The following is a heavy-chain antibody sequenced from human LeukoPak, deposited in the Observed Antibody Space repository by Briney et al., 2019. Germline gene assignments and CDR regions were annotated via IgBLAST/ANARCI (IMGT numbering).Heavy chain of an antibody. Sequence: GGSLRLSCAASGFTFGTSAMSWVRQAPGKGPEWVSTFGRSGSDTYYSNSVKGRFTIFRDNSKNTLYLQMNSLRDEDTAVYYCAKGSLGSWYYFDYWGQGTLVTVSS. D-gene: IGHD6-13*01. CDR3: AKGSLGSWYYFDY. CDR2: FGRSGSDT. J-gene: IGHJ4*02. V-gene: IGHV3-23*01. CDR1: GFTFGTSA.